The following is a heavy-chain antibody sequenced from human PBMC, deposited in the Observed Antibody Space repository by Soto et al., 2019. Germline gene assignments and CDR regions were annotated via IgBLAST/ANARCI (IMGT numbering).Heavy chain of an antibody. CDR3: VAGGGLPRYY. D-gene: IGHD5-12*01. CDR1: GGSISSGGYS. Sequence: QLQLQESGSGLVKPSQTLSLTCAVSGGSISSGGYSWSWIRQPPGKGLEWIGYIYHSGSTYYNPSLKRRVTISVDRSKNQYSLKLSSVTAADTAVYYCVAGGGLPRYYWGQGTLVTVSS. J-gene: IGHJ4*02. CDR2: IYHSGST. V-gene: IGHV4-30-2*01.